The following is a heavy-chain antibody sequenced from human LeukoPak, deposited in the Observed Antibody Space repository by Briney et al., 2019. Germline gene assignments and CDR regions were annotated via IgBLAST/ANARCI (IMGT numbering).Heavy chain of an antibody. D-gene: IGHD2-2*01. CDR2: ISAYNGNT. CDR1: GYTFTSYG. J-gene: IGHJ4*02. Sequence: ASVKVSCKASGYTFTSYGISWVRQAPGQGLEWMGWISAYNGNTNYAQKLQGRVTMTTDTSTSTAYMELRSLRSDDTAVYYCARDRGGDVVVPADPDFDYWGQGTPVTVSS. V-gene: IGHV1-18*01. CDR3: ARDRGGDVVVPADPDFDY.